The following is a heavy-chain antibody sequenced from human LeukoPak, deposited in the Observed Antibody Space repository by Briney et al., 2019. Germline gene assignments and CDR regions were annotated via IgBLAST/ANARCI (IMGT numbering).Heavy chain of an antibody. V-gene: IGHV3-48*03. J-gene: IGHJ6*03. CDR3: ARVNWLAPWFGEGGGYMDV. D-gene: IGHD3-10*01. CDR1: GFTFSSYE. Sequence: GGSLRLSCAASGFTFSSYEMNWVRQAPGKGPEWVSYISSSGSTIYYADSVKGRFTISRDNAKNSLYLQMNSLRAEDTAVYYCARVNWLAPWFGEGGGYMDVWGKGTTVTISS. CDR2: ISSSGSTI.